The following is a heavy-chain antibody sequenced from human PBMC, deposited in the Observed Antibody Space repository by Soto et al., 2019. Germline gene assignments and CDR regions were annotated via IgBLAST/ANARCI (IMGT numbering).Heavy chain of an antibody. Sequence: PGGSLRLSCAAYGFTFSSYAMHWVRQATGKGLEWVSAICTAGDTHYPSSVKGRFTISRENAKHSFYLHMNSLRAGDTAVYYCARDILAGSYYHGMDVWGQGTTVTVSS. J-gene: IGHJ6*02. D-gene: IGHD3-9*01. V-gene: IGHV3-13*01. CDR1: GFTFSSYA. CDR3: ARDILAGSYYHGMDV. CDR2: ICTAGDT.